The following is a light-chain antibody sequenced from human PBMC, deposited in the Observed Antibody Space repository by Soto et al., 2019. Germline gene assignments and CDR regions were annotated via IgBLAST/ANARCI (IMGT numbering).Light chain of an antibody. J-gene: IGKJ4*01. CDR2: KAS. CDR3: QQANTYPLT. CDR1: QSISTW. V-gene: IGKV1-5*03. Sequence: DIQMTQSPSTLSSSVGDRVTITCRASQSISTWLAWYQQKPGKAPKLLIYKASSLESGVPSRFSGSGSGTEFTLTISSLQPDDFATYYCQQANTYPLTFGGGTTVEIK.